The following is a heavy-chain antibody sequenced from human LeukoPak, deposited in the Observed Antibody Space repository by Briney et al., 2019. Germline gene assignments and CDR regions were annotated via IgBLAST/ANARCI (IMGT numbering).Heavy chain of an antibody. CDR2: ISSSSSYM. Sequence: GGSLRHSSAASGFTFSSYSMNWVRQAPGKGLEWVSSISSSSSYMYYADSVKGRFTISRDNAKNSLYLQMNSLRAEDTAVYYCARDKAGTTPYYYYAMDVCGKGTTVTVSS. J-gene: IGHJ6*04. V-gene: IGHV3-21*01. CDR3: ARDKAGTTPYYYYAMDV. D-gene: IGHD1-14*01. CDR1: GFTFSSYS.